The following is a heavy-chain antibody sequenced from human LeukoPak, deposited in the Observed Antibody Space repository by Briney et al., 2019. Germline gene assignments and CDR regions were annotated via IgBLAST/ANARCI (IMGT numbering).Heavy chain of an antibody. CDR3: AREITLTGYKYGLGFNY. V-gene: IGHV4-39*07. CDR2: IYYSGST. D-gene: IGHD2-15*01. CDR1: GGSISRNSDY. Sequence: PSETLSLTCTVSGGSISRNSDYWGWIRQPPGKGLEGIGSIYYSGSTYYNPSLKSRVTISVDTSKNQFSLRMRSVTAADTAVYYCAREITLTGYKYGLGFNYWGQGTLVTVSS. J-gene: IGHJ4*02.